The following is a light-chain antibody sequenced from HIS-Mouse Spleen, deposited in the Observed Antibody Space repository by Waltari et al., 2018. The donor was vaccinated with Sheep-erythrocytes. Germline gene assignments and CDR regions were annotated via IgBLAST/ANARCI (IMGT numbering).Light chain of an antibody. Sequence: SYELTQPPSVSVSPGQTASITCPGDNLGDKYACWYQQKPGQSPVLVIYQDSKRHSGIPERFSGSNSGNTATLTISGTQAMDEADYYCQAWDSSTAVFGGGTKLTVL. CDR3: QAWDSSTAV. CDR1: NLGDKY. CDR2: QDS. J-gene: IGLJ2*01. V-gene: IGLV3-1*01.